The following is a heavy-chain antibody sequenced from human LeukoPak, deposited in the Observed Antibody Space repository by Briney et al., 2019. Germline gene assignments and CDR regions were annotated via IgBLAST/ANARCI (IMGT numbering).Heavy chain of an antibody. CDR2: ISSSSSYI. J-gene: IGHJ3*02. CDR1: GFTFGSYS. Sequence: GGSLRLSCAASGFTFGSYSMNWVRQAPGKGLEWVSSISSSSSYIYYADSVKGRFTISRDNAKNSLYLQMNSLRAEDTAVYYCATDDYGDYGAFDIWGQGTMVTVSS. CDR3: ATDDYGDYGAFDI. D-gene: IGHD4-17*01. V-gene: IGHV3-21*01.